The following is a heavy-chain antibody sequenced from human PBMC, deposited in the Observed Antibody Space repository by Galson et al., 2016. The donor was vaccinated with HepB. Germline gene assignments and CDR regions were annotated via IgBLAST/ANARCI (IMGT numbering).Heavy chain of an antibody. Sequence: SETLSLTCAVYGGSFSGYYWSWIRQPPGKGLEWNGEINHSGSTNYNPSLKSRVTISVDTSKNQFSLKLSSVTAADTAVYYCARDRDRGGRRMDVWGQGTTVTVSS. CDR2: INHSGST. CDR1: GGSFSGYY. CDR3: ARDRDRGGRRMDV. J-gene: IGHJ6*02. V-gene: IGHV4-34*01. D-gene: IGHD3-10*01.